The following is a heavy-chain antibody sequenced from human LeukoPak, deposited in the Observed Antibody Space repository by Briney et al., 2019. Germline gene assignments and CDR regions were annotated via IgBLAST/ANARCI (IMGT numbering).Heavy chain of an antibody. Sequence: ASVKVSCKASGGNFNTYAISWVRQAPGQGLEWMGGIIPIFGTGNYAQKFQGRVTITADKSTNTAYMELTSLKSEDTAVYYCARDTLGYSSGSAYYYMDVWGKGTTVTVSS. D-gene: IGHD5-18*01. V-gene: IGHV1-69*06. CDR1: GGNFNTYA. CDR2: IIPIFGTG. CDR3: ARDTLGYSSGSAYYYMDV. J-gene: IGHJ6*03.